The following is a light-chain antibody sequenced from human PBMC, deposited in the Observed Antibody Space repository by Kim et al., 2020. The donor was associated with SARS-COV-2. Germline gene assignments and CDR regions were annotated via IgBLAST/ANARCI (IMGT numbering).Light chain of an antibody. Sequence: ASVGDRVTITCRASQSISSFLAWYQQKPGKAPELLIYKASILESGVPSRFSGSGSGTEFTLTISSLQPDDFASFYCQQYKTSPWTFGQGTKVDIK. CDR2: KAS. J-gene: IGKJ1*01. CDR1: QSISSF. V-gene: IGKV1-5*03. CDR3: QQYKTSPWT.